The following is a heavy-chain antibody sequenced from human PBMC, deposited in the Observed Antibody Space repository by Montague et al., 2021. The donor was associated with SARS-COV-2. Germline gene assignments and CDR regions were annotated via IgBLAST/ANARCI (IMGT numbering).Heavy chain of an antibody. Sequence: SETLSLTCAVSGYSISSSNWWGWIRQPPGKGLEWTGYIYYSGSTYYNPSLKSQVTMSVDTSKNQFSLKLSSVTAVDTAVYYCATGFSGYSSSWFDKPLLEVEHAGPEFDYWGQGTLVTVSS. CDR2: IYYSGST. V-gene: IGHV4-28*01. CDR3: ATGFSGYSSSWFDKPLLEVEHAGPEFDY. J-gene: IGHJ4*02. CDR1: GYSISSSNW. D-gene: IGHD6-13*01.